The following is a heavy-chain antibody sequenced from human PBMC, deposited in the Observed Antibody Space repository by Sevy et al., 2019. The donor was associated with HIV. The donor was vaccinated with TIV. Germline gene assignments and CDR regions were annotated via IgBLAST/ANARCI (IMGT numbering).Heavy chain of an antibody. J-gene: IGHJ6*04. CDR2: IKKEGGNK. V-gene: IGHV3-7*01. CDR3: ARWDV. Sequence: GGSLRPSCAASGFPFTGYGMTWVRQAQGKGLEWVATIKKEGGNKNYGDSVKGGFTISRDNAQNSLYLEMNSLRAEDTAVYYCARWDVWGKGTTVTVSS. CDR1: GFPFTGYG. D-gene: IGHD4-17*01.